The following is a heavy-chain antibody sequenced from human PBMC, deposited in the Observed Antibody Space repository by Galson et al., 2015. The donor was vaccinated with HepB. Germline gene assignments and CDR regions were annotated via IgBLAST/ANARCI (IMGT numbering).Heavy chain of an antibody. CDR3: ATAERDYYYYYMDV. CDR2: FDPEDGET. Sequence: SVKVSCKVSGYTLTELSMHWVRQAPGKGLEWMGGFDPEDGETIYAQKFQGIVTMTEDTSTDTAYMELSSLRSEDTAVYYCATAERDYYYYYMDVWGKGTTVTVSS. D-gene: IGHD1-1*01. J-gene: IGHJ6*03. V-gene: IGHV1-24*01. CDR1: GYTLTELS.